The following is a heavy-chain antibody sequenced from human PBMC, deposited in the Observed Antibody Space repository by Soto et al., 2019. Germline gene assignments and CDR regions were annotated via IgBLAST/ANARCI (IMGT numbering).Heavy chain of an antibody. CDR2: ISISRTK. CDR1: GFTFSNYN. CDR3: ARVGFGSTGWGGDFDY. V-gene: IGHV3-48*02. Sequence: VQLVESGGGLVQPGGSLGLSCAASGFTFSNYNMNWVRQAPGKGLEWLSYISISRTKYYADSVKGRFTISRDNAKNSLYLQMNSLRDEDTAVYYCARVGFGSTGWGGDFDYWGQGTLVTVSS. J-gene: IGHJ4*02. D-gene: IGHD6-19*01.